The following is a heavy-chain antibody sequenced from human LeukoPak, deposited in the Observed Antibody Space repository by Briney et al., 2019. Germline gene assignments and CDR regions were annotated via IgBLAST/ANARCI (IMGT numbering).Heavy chain of an antibody. V-gene: IGHV3-23*01. CDR2: ISGSGGST. D-gene: IGHD2-2*01. CDR1: GFTFSSYA. Sequence: GGSLRLSCAASGFTFSSYAMSWVRLAPGKGLEWVSAISGSGGSTYYADSVKGRFTISRDNSKNTLYLQMNSLRAEDTAVYYCAKPSPGIVVVPAATHFDYWGQGTLVTVSS. CDR3: AKPSPGIVVVPAATHFDY. J-gene: IGHJ4*02.